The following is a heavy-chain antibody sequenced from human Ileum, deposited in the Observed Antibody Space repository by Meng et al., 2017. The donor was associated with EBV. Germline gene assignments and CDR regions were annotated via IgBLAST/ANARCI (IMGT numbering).Heavy chain of an antibody. CDR3: ARGYGSGRDYFDY. D-gene: IGHD3-10*01. V-gene: IGHV4-4*02. CDR2: IYYSGST. CDR1: GGSISSSNW. Sequence: QVQLKESGPGLVKPSGTLSLTCAVSGGSISSSNWWNWVRQSPGKGLEWIGEIYYSGSTIYNPSLKSRVTISVDKSKNLFSLKLSSVTAADTAVYYCARGYGSGRDYFDYWGQGTLVTVSS. J-gene: IGHJ4*02.